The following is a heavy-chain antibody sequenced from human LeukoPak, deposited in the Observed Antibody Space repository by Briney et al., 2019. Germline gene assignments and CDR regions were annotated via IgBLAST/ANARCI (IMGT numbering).Heavy chain of an antibody. D-gene: IGHD3-16*02. CDR1: GYTFTSYD. J-gene: IGHJ4*02. CDR2: MNPNSGNT. V-gene: IGHV1-8*03. CDR3: ARLGELSSDDY. Sequence: GASVKASCKASGYTFTSYDINWVRQATGQGPEWMGWMNPNSGNTGYAQKFRGRVSITRNTSISTAYMELSSLVSEDTAVYYCARLGELSSDDYWGQGTLVTVSS.